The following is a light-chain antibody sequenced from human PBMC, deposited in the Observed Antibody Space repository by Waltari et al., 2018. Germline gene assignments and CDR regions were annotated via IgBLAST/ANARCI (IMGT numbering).Light chain of an antibody. CDR1: QSLLHRNGNNY. CDR2: LGS. Sequence: EIVMSQSPFSLSVTLGEPASLSRTSSQSLLHRNGNNYLDWYLQRPGQSPQLLFYLGSNRASGVPDRFSASGSGTHFTLKISRVEAEDVGVYYCMQSLLALWTFGQGTKVEIK. V-gene: IGKV2-28*01. J-gene: IGKJ1*01. CDR3: MQSLLALWT.